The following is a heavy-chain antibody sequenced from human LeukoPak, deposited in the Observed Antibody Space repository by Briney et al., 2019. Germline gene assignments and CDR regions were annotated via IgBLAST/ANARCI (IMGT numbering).Heavy chain of an antibody. CDR3: ATNSWDSGWLFDY. J-gene: IGHJ4*02. CDR1: GFTFSSYS. Sequence: PGGSLRLSCAASGFTFSSYSMNWVRQAPGKGLEWVSSISSSSSSYIYYADSVKGRFTISRDNAKNSLYLQMNSLRAEDTAVYYCATNSWDSGWLFDYWGQGTLVTVSS. V-gene: IGHV3-21*01. D-gene: IGHD6-19*01. CDR2: ISSSSSSYI.